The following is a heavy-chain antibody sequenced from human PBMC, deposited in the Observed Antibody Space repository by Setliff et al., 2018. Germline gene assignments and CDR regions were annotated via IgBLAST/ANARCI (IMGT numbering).Heavy chain of an antibody. J-gene: IGHJ4*02. Sequence: ASVKVSCKASGYSLSAYVMHWVRQAPGQRLEWMGWINGSGNTKYSQKFQGRVTITRDTSASTAHMELSSLRSEDTAVYYCARGQTVGPNSGKDYWGQGTLVTVSS. D-gene: IGHD1-26*01. V-gene: IGHV1-3*01. CDR3: ARGQTVGPNSGKDY. CDR1: GYSLSAYV. CDR2: INGSGNT.